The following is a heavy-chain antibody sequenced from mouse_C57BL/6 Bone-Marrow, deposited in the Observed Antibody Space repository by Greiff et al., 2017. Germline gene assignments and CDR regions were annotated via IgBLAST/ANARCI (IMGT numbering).Heavy chain of an antibody. J-gene: IGHJ3*01. CDR3: ARGEYYVSPWFAD. Sequence: EVKLVESEGGLVQPGSSMKLSCTASGFTFSDYYMAWVRQVPEKGLEWVANTNYDGSSTYYLDSLKSRFIISRDNAKNILYLQMSSLKSEDTATYYCARGEYYVSPWFADWGQGTLVTVSA. D-gene: IGHD1-1*01. CDR2: TNYDGSST. V-gene: IGHV5-16*01. CDR1: GFTFSDYY.